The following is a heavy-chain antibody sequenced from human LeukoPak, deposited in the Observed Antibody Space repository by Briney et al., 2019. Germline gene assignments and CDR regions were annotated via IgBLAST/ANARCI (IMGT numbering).Heavy chain of an antibody. CDR2: IYYSGST. CDR3: ARLWIQLWFFDY. J-gene: IGHJ4*02. D-gene: IGHD5-18*01. CDR1: GDSISSGGYY. V-gene: IGHV4-31*03. Sequence: PSETLSLTCTVSGDSISSGGYYWSWIRQHPGKGLEWIGYIYYSGSTYCNPSLKSRVTISVDTSKNQFSLKLSSVTAADTAVYYCARLWIQLWFFDYWGQGTLVTVSS.